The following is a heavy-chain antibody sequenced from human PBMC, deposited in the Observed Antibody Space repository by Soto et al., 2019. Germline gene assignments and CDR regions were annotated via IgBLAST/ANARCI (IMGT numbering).Heavy chain of an antibody. V-gene: IGHV4-61*01. Sequence: SETLSLTCTVSGGSVSSGSYYWSWIRQPPGKGLEWIGYIYYSGSTNYNPSLKSRVTISVDTSKNQFSLKLSSVTAADTAVYYCAKAGGLGAVAADYWGQGTLVTVSS. CDR1: GGSVSSGSYY. D-gene: IGHD6-19*01. CDR3: AKAGGLGAVAADY. CDR2: IYYSGST. J-gene: IGHJ4*02.